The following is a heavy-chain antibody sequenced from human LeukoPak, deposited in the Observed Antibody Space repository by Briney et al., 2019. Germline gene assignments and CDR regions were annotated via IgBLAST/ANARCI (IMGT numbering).Heavy chain of an antibody. J-gene: IGHJ2*01. CDR1: GFTFSSYS. CDR3: ARDRYYYDSSGYDWYFDL. CDR2: ITSSGRYI. Sequence: GGSLRLSCAASGFTFSSYSMNWVRQAPGKRLEWVSSITSSGRYIYYADSVKGRFTISRDNSENSLYLQMNSLRAEDTAVYYCARDRYYYDSSGYDWYFDLWGRGTLVTVSS. D-gene: IGHD3-22*01. V-gene: IGHV3-21*01.